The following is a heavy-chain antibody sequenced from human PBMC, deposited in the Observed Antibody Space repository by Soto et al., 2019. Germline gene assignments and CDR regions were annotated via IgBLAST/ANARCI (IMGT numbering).Heavy chain of an antibody. CDR1: GFTFSSYS. J-gene: IGHJ4*02. CDR3: ARGGGCSGGSCNFDY. CDR2: ISSSSSTI. Sequence: EVQLVESGGGLVQPGGSLRLSCAASGFTFSSYSMNWVRQAPGKGLEWVSYISSSSSTIYYADSVKGRFTISRDNAKNSLELQMNGLRAEDTAVYYCARGGGCSGGSCNFDYWGQGTLVTVSS. V-gene: IGHV3-48*01. D-gene: IGHD2-15*01.